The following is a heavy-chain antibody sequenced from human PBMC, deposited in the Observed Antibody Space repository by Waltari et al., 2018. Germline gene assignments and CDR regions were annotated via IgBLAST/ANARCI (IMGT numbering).Heavy chain of an antibody. CDR2: IYHSGST. V-gene: IGHV4-38-2*02. CDR1: GYSISSGYY. CDR3: ARDGYGGGDY. J-gene: IGHJ4*02. Sequence: QVQLQESGPGLVKPSETLSLTCAVSGYSISSGYYWGWIRQPPGKGLEWIGSIYHSGSTYYNPSLKSRVTISVDTSKNQFSLKLSSVTAADTAVYYCARDGYGGGDYWGQGTLVTVSS. D-gene: IGHD4-17*01.